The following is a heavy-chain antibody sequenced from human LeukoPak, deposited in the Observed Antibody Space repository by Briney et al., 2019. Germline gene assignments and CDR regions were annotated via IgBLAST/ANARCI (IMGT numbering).Heavy chain of an antibody. CDR1: GYSFTSYW. D-gene: IGHD2-15*01. V-gene: IGHV5-51*01. CDR2: IYPGDSDT. CDR3: ARGSLASSGGTFFDY. J-gene: IGHJ4*02. Sequence: GESLKISCKSSGYSFTSYWIGWVRQMPGKGLEWMGIIYPGDSDTKYSPSFQGQVTISAEKSISTAYLQWSRLKASDTAMYYCARGSLASSGGTFFDYWGQGTLVTVSS.